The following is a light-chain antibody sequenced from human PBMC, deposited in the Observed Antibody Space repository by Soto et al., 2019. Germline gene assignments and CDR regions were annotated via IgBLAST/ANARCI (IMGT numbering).Light chain of an antibody. V-gene: IGKV4-1*01. Sequence: IVMTQAPASLAVALGRRAAIHWKSSPSVLTRSNNADYLAWYPQKPGQPPKLLIYWASTRESGVPDRFSGSGSGTDFTLTISSLQAEDVAVYYCQQYYDTPLTFGGGTKVEIK. CDR2: WAS. CDR3: QQYYDTPLT. CDR1: PSVLTRSNNADY. J-gene: IGKJ4*01.